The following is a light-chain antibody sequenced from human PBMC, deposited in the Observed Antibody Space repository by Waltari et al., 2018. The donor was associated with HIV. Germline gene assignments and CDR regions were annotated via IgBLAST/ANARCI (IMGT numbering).Light chain of an antibody. CDR3: QQRNSWPRT. CDR2: DAS. V-gene: IGKV3-11*01. Sequence: EIVLTQSPATLPLSPGDRATLPCRASQSVSRYLAWYQQNPGQAPRLLIYDASSRATGIPARFSGSGSGTDFTLTISSLEPEDFAVYYCQQRNSWPRTFGQGTRVEGK. J-gene: IGKJ1*01. CDR1: QSVSRY.